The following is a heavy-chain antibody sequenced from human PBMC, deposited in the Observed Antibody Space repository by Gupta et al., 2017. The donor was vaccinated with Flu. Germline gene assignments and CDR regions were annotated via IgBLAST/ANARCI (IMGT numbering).Heavy chain of an antibody. J-gene: IGHJ6*03. Sequence: YVMHWVRQAPGEGLEWVALISYDEGIKHYADSVKGRFAISRDTSKNTLYLQMNNLRADDTAVYYCAKDLEASFNYYYYMDVWGKGTTVTVSS. V-gene: IGHV3-30*18. CDR2: ISYDEGIK. CDR1: YV. CDR3: AKDLEASFNYYYYMDV. D-gene: IGHD6-6*01.